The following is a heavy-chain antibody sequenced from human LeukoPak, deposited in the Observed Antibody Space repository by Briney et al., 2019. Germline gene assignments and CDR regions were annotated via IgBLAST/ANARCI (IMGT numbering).Heavy chain of an antibody. V-gene: IGHV3-74*01. CDR1: GFTFSSHG. D-gene: IGHD3-10*01. J-gene: IGHJ4*02. Sequence: GGSLRLSCAASGFTFSSHGINWVRHVPGKGLVWVSLINPSGSFTTYADSVKGRFTISRDNAKNRLYMQMNSRRVEDTAVYYCARDMIRGVVNNWGQGALVTVSS. CDR2: INPSGSFT. CDR3: ARDMIRGVVNN.